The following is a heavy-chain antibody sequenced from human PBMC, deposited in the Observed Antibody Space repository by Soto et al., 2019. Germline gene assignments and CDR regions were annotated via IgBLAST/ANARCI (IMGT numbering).Heavy chain of an antibody. D-gene: IGHD5-12*01. CDR3: VRGGYRRKDS. CDR1: GFTFSDYY. V-gene: IGHV3-11*06. J-gene: IGHJ4*02. Sequence: GGSLRLSCAASGFTFSDYYMSWVRQAPGKGLESVSYISSSSDYINYGGSVKGRFTVSRDNAKNSLYLQMSSLRAEDTAVYYCVRGGYRRKDSWGQGISVTVPS. CDR2: ISSSSDYI.